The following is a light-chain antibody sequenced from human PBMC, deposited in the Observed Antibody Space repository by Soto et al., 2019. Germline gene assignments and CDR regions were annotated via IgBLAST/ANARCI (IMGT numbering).Light chain of an antibody. CDR2: GAS. CDR1: QSISSTY. V-gene: IGKV3-20*01. J-gene: IGKJ4*01. CDR3: QQYGSSLLT. Sequence: EIVLTQSPGTLSLSPGERATLSCRASQSISSTYLTCYHQKPGQAPRLLIYGASSRATGIPDRFSGSGSGTDFTLTISRLEPEDFAVYYCQQYGSSLLTFGGGTKVDIK.